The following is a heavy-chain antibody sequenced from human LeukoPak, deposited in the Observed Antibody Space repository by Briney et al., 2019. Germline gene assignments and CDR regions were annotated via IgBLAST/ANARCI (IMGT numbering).Heavy chain of an antibody. J-gene: IGHJ4*02. D-gene: IGHD3-10*01. CDR3: ARDDTYSYGSNNYRPFDY. CDR2: IYYSGST. V-gene: IGHV4-59*12. CDR1: GGSISGYY. Sequence: SETLSLTCTVSGGSISGYYWSWIRQPPGKGLEWIGYIYYSGSTNYNPSLKSRVTISVDTSKNQFSLKLRSVTAADTAVYYCARDDTYSYGSNNYRPFDYWGQGTLVTVSS.